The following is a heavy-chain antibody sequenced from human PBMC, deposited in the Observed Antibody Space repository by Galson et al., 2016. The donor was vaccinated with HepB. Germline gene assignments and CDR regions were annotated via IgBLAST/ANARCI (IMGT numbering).Heavy chain of an antibody. CDR2: ISSDGNNK. J-gene: IGHJ6*01. CDR1: GFTFSSFG. V-gene: IGHV3-30*03. Sequence: SLRLSCAASGFTFSSFGMHWVRQAPGKGLEWVAVISSDGNNKYFADSVKGRFTISRDNSENTLYLQMNSLRAEDTAVDYCATPLGYCSGGTCYGGYFYGMDVWGQGTTVIVSS. CDR3: ATPLGYCSGGTCYGGYFYGMDV. D-gene: IGHD2-15*01.